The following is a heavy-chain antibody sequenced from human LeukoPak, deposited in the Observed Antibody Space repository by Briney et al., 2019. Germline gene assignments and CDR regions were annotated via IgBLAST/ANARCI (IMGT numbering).Heavy chain of an antibody. CDR2: FDPEDGET. CDR1: GYTLTELS. D-gene: IGHD2-15*01. J-gene: IGHJ5*02. V-gene: IGHV1-24*01. CDR3: ARDKRGPPGSLRTYNWFDP. Sequence: AASVKVSCKVSGYTLTELSMHWVRQAPGKGLEWMGGFDPEDGETIYAQKFQGRVTMTEDTSTDTVYMELSSLRSEDTAVYYCARDKRGPPGSLRTYNWFDPWGQGTLVTVSS.